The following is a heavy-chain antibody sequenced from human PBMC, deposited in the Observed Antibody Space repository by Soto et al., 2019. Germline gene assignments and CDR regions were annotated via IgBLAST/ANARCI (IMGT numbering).Heavy chain of an antibody. CDR2: ISYDGSNK. CDR1: GFTFSSYG. J-gene: IGHJ4*02. Sequence: QVQLVESGGGVVQPGRSLRLSCAASGFTFSSYGMHWVRQAPGKGLEWVAVISYDGSNKYYADSVKGRFTISRDNSKNTLYLQMTSLRAEDTAVYYCAKDGGGGSDYWGQGTLVTVSS. V-gene: IGHV3-30*18. D-gene: IGHD2-21*01. CDR3: AKDGGGGSDY.